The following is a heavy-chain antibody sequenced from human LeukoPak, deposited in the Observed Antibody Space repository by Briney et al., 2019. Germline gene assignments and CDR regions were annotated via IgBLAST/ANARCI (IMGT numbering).Heavy chain of an antibody. D-gene: IGHD1-14*01. J-gene: IGHJ3*01. CDR3: AREGRMGTADAFDV. Sequence: GGSLRLSCAASGFTFNNYEMHWVRQTAGKGLEWVSAVGIAGDTFYAGSVKGRFSISKDNAESSLFLQMNSLRAGDTAVYYCAREGRMGTADAFDVWGQGTMVTVSS. CDR2: VGIAGDT. CDR1: GFTFNNYE. V-gene: IGHV3-13*01.